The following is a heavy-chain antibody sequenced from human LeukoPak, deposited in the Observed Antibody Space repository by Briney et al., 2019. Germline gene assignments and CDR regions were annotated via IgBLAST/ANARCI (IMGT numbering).Heavy chain of an antibody. CDR2: ISYDGSNK. V-gene: IGHV3-30-3*01. Sequence: GRSLRLSCAASGFTFSSCAMHWVRQAPGKGLEWVAVISYDGSNKYYADSVKGRFTISRDNSKNTLYLQMNSLRAEDTAVYYCARDGEYSGSSTYFDYWGQGTLVTVSS. CDR1: GFTFSSCA. D-gene: IGHD1-26*01. CDR3: ARDGEYSGSSTYFDY. J-gene: IGHJ4*02.